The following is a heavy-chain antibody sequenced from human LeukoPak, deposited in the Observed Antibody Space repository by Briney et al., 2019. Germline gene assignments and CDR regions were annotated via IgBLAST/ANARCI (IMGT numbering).Heavy chain of an antibody. Sequence: PGGSLRLSCAASGFTFSNYAMNWVRQVPGKGPEWVSTISASGGNTYYVDSVKGRFTISRDNSKNMLDLQMNSLRAEDTAVYYCAKATRASGSYYADFWGQGTLVTVSS. J-gene: IGHJ4*02. D-gene: IGHD1-26*01. CDR1: GFTFSNYA. V-gene: IGHV3-23*01. CDR2: ISASGGNT. CDR3: AKATRASGSYYADF.